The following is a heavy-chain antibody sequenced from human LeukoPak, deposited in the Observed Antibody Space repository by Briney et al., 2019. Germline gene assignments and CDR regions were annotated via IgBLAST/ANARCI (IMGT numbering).Heavy chain of an antibody. Sequence: GASVKVSCTASGGTFNTYVFSWVRQAPGQGLEWMGGIIPISGTGNYAQKFQGRATITADESTSTVYMELSSLRSEDTAVYYCARRWGAVGVPAAGPPPYYHYGLDIWGRGTTVIVSS. J-gene: IGHJ6*02. D-gene: IGHD2-2*01. CDR3: ARRWGAVGVPAAGPPPYYHYGLDI. CDR1: GGTFNTYV. V-gene: IGHV1-69*13. CDR2: IIPISGTG.